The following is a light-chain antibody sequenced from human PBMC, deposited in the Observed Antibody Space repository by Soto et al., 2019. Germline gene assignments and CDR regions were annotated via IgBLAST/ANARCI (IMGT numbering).Light chain of an antibody. Sequence: ETVMTQSPATLSVSPGERATLSCRASQSISSDLAWYQQKPGQAPRLLIYGASTTATGIPGRFSGSGSGREFTLTISSLQSEDFAVDYCQQYNNWPRTFGQGTKLEIK. CDR3: QQYNNWPRT. V-gene: IGKV3-15*01. J-gene: IGKJ2*01. CDR1: QSISSD. CDR2: GAS.